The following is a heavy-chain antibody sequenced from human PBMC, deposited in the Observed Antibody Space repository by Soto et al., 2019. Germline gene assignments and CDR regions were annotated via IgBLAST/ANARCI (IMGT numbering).Heavy chain of an antibody. J-gene: IGHJ4*02. CDR1: GFTFRRYG. CDR3: AKEMVNLGIDIVVVPAAMNFDY. V-gene: IGHV3-30*18. CDR2: ISYDGSNK. D-gene: IGHD2-2*01. Sequence: GGSLTLSCAASGFTFRRYGMHWVRQATGKGLEWVAVISYDGSNKYYADSVKGRFTISRDNSKNTLYLQMNSLRAEDTAVYYCAKEMVNLGIDIVVVPAAMNFDYWGQGTLVTVSS.